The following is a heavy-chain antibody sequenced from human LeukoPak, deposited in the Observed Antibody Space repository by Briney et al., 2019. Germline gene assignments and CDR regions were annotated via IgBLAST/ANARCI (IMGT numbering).Heavy chain of an antibody. CDR3: ARDLGTGSASLDFDY. CDR2: INPNSGGT. J-gene: IGHJ4*02. CDR1: GYTFTGYY. Sequence: ASVKVSCKASGYTFTGYYMHWVRQAPGQGLEWMGWINPNSGGTNYAQKFQGRVPMTRDTSISTAYMELSRLRSDDTAVYYCARDLGTGSASLDFDYWGQGTLVTVSS. V-gene: IGHV1-2*02. D-gene: IGHD1-1*01.